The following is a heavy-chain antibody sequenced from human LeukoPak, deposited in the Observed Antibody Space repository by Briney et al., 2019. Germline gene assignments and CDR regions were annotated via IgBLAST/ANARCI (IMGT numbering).Heavy chain of an antibody. D-gene: IGHD6-6*01. Sequence: GASVKVSCKASGYTFTGYYMHWVRQAPGQGLEWMGWINPNSGGTNYAQNFQGRVTMTRDTSISTAYMELSRLRSDDTAVYYCARDYSSIAASLGFDPWGQGTLVTVSS. J-gene: IGHJ5*02. CDR1: GYTFTGYY. V-gene: IGHV1-2*02. CDR3: ARDYSSIAASLGFDP. CDR2: INPNSGGT.